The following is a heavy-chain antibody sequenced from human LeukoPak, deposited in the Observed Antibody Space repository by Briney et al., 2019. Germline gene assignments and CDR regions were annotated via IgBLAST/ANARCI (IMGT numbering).Heavy chain of an antibody. J-gene: IGHJ4*02. CDR1: GFTFSTYS. D-gene: IGHD3-10*01. CDR3: AKDPQGGSGSYYTRYFDH. V-gene: IGHV3-23*01. CDR2: ISGSGGST. Sequence: GGSLRLSCAASGFTFSTYSMHWVRQAPGKGLEWVSAISGSGGSTYYADSVKGRFTISRDNSKNTLYLQMNSLRAEDTAVYYCAKDPQGGSGSYYTRYFDHWGQGTLVTVSS.